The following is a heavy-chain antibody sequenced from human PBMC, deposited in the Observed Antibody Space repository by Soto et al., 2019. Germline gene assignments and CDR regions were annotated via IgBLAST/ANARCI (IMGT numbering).Heavy chain of an antibody. CDR1: GGSISSYY. J-gene: IGHJ3*02. CDR3: ARDLPPSYDSSGYSVFDI. D-gene: IGHD3-22*01. Sequence: QVQLQESGPGLVKPSETLSLTCSVSGGSISSYYWSWIRQSPGKGLEWIGYIYSSGSTNYNPSLKGRVTISVDTPKTQFSLEPRSVTAADTAVYYCARDLPPSYDSSGYSVFDIWGQGTMVTVSS. CDR2: IYSSGST. V-gene: IGHV4-59*01.